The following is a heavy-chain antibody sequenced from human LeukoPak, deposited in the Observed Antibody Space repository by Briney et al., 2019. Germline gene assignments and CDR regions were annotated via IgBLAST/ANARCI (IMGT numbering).Heavy chain of an antibody. V-gene: IGHV1-2*02. CDR1: GYSFTGYH. D-gene: IGHD2-15*01. Sequence: ASVKVSCKASGYSFTGYHIHWVRQAPGQGLEWMGWINPNSGGTNYAQKFQGRVTMTRDTSISTAYMELSSLRSDDMAVYYCARGRGGKYCSGGSCSSYDYYYYYMDYWGKGTTVTVSS. J-gene: IGHJ6*03. CDR2: INPNSGGT. CDR3: ARGRGGKYCSGGSCSSYDYYYYYMDY.